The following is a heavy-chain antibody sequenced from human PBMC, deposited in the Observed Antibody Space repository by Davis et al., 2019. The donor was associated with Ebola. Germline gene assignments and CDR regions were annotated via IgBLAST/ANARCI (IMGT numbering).Heavy chain of an antibody. D-gene: IGHD2-2*01. CDR3: ARGYCSSTSCSQTTYYGMDV. Sequence: PGGSLRLSCAASGFTVSSNYMSWVRQAPGKGLEWVSSISSSSSYIYYADSVKGRFTISRDNAKNSLYLQMNSLRAEDTAVYYCARGYCSSTSCSQTTYYGMDVWGQGTTVTVSS. J-gene: IGHJ6*02. CDR1: GFTVSSNY. V-gene: IGHV3-21*01. CDR2: ISSSSSYI.